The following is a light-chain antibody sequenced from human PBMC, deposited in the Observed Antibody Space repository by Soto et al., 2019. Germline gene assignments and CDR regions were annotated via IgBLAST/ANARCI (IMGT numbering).Light chain of an antibody. Sequence: SYELTQPPSVSVAPEKTATITCGGNNIGNKRVHWYRQKPGQAPVLVISYDSDRPSGIPERFSGSNSGNTATLTISRVEDGDEADYYCQVWDIMTDHYVFGPGTKVTVL. V-gene: IGLV3-21*04. CDR2: YDS. J-gene: IGLJ1*01. CDR1: NIGNKR. CDR3: QVWDIMTDHYV.